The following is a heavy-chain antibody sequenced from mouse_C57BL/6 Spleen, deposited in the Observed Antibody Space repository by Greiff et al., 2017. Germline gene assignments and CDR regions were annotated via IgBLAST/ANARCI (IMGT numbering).Heavy chain of an antibody. CDR3: ARCRTGTPFDY. J-gene: IGHJ2*01. CDR1: GYTFTNYW. V-gene: IGHV1-63*01. D-gene: IGHD4-1*01. Sequence: QVHVKQSGAELVRPGTSVKMSCKASGYTFTNYWIGWAKQRPGHGLEWIGDIYPGGGYTNYNEKFKGKATLTADKSSSTAYMQFSSLTAEDSAIYYCARCRTGTPFDYWGQGTTLTVSS. CDR2: IYPGGGYT.